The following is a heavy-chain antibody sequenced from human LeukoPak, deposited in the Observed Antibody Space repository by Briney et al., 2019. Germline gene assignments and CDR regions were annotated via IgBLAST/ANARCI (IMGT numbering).Heavy chain of an antibody. Sequence: GGSLRLSCAASGFTFSSYAMSWVRQAPGKGLEWVSAISGSGGSTYYADSVKGRFTISRDNSKNTLYLQMNSLRAEDTAVYYCAKDRDSSSWWENWFDPWGQGTMVTVSS. V-gene: IGHV3-23*01. D-gene: IGHD6-13*01. J-gene: IGHJ5*02. CDR2: ISGSGGST. CDR3: AKDRDSSSWWENWFDP. CDR1: GFTFSSYA.